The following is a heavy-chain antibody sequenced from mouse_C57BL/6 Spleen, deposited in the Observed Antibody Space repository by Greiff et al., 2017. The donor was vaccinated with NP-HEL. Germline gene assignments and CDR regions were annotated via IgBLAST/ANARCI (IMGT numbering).Heavy chain of an antibody. CDR2: ISSGSSTI. J-gene: IGHJ3*01. V-gene: IGHV5-17*01. CDR3: ARFWSFAY. CDR1: GFTFSDYG. Sequence: VQLKESGGGLVKPGGSLKLSCAASGFTFSDYGMHWVRQAPEKGLEWVAYISSGSSTIYYADTVKGRFTISRDNAKNTLFLQMTSLRSEDTAMYYCARFWSFAYWGPGTLVTVSA.